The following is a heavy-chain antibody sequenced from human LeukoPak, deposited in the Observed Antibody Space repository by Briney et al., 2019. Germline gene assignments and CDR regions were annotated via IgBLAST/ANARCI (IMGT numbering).Heavy chain of an antibody. J-gene: IGHJ4*02. Sequence: SETLSLTCTVSGGSISSSLYNWGWIRQPPGKGLEWIGSIYYSGNTYYNSSLKSRITISVDTSKNQFSLQLNSVTPEDTAVYYCARGRSGSYWSEEFDYWGQGTLVTVSS. V-gene: IGHV4-39*01. D-gene: IGHD1-26*01. CDR1: GGSISSSLYN. CDR3: ARGRSGSYWSEEFDY. CDR2: IYYSGNT.